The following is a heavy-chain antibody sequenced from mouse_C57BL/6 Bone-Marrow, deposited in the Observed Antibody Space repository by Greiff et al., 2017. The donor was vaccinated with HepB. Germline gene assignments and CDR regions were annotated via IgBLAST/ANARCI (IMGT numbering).Heavy chain of an antibody. CDR3: APPPGWYFDV. J-gene: IGHJ1*03. Sequence: QVQLQQSGAELARPGASVKLSCKASGYTFTSYGISWVKQSTGQGLEWIGEIYPRSGNTYYNEKFKGKATLTADKSSSTAYMELRSLTSEDSAVYFWAPPPGWYFDVWGTGTTVTVSS. V-gene: IGHV1-81*01. D-gene: IGHD6-1*01. CDR1: GYTFTSYG. CDR2: IYPRSGNT.